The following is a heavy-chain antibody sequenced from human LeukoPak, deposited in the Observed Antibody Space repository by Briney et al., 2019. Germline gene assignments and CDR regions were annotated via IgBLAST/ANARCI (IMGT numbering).Heavy chain of an antibody. J-gene: IGHJ5*02. V-gene: IGHV3-73*01. Sequence: RGSLRLSCAASGFTLSDSAIHWVRQASGKGLEWVGLIDRPAKSYATAYGASVGGRFTISRDDSKNTAYLQMDSLKTEDTALYYCTRDRGTYNWLDPWGQGTLVTVSS. CDR2: IDRPAKSYAT. CDR3: TRDRGTYNWLDP. CDR1: GFTLSDSA. D-gene: IGHD1-26*01.